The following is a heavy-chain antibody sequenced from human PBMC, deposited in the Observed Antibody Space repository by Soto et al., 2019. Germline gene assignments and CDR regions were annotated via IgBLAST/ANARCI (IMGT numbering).Heavy chain of an antibody. Sequence: SETLSLTCAVYGGSFSGYYWSWIRQPPGKGLEWIGEINHSGSTNYNPSLKSRVTISVDTSKNQFSLKLSSVTAADTAVYYCLCGAGAAGRDFDYWGQGTLVTVSS. CDR1: GGSFSGYY. D-gene: IGHD6-13*01. V-gene: IGHV4-34*01. CDR2: INHSGST. J-gene: IGHJ4*02. CDR3: LCGAGAAGRDFDY.